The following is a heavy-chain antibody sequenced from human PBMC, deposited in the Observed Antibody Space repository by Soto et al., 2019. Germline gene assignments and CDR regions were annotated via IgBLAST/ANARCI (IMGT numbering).Heavy chain of an antibody. V-gene: IGHV6-1*01. CDR2: TYYRSKWYN. J-gene: IGHJ4*02. CDR3: VRFWPPPYSDGLTDYTDVFDY. Sequence: SQTLSLTCAISGDSVSSNHATWDWIRQSPSRGLEWLGRTYYRSKWYNDYAISVKSRITISPDTSKNQFSLKLSSVTAADTAVYYCVRFWPPPYSDGLTDYTDVFDYWGQGTLVTVSS. D-gene: IGHD3-9*01. CDR1: GDSVSSNHAT.